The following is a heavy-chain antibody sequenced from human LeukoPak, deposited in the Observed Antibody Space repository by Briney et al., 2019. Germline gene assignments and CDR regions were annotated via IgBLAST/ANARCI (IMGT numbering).Heavy chain of an antibody. J-gene: IGHJ4*02. CDR3: AREGDGSGSYYGGFDY. V-gene: IGHV4-59*01. CDR2: IYYSGST. Sequence: SETLSLTCTVSGGSISSYYWSWIRQPPGKGLEWIGYIYYSGSTNYNPSLKSRVTISVDTSKNQFSLKLSSVSAADTAVYYCAREGDGSGSYYGGFDYWGQGTLVTVSS. CDR1: GGSISSYY. D-gene: IGHD3-10*01.